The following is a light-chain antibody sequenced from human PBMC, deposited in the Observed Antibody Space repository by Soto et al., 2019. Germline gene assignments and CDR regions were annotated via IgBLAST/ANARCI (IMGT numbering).Light chain of an antibody. CDR2: GNS. CDR3: QSYDSSLSGRV. J-gene: IGLJ1*01. V-gene: IGLV1-40*01. CDR1: RSNIGAGYD. Sequence: QSVLTQPPSVSGAPGQRVTISCTGSRSNIGAGYDVHWYQQHPGTAPKLLIYGNSNRPSGVPDRFSGSKSGTSASLAITGLQAEDEADYYCQSYDSSLSGRVFGTGTKVTVL.